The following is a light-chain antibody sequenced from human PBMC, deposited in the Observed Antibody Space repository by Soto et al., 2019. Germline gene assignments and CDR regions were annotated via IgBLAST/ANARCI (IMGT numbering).Light chain of an antibody. CDR3: QHLNSYTIS. CDR2: AAS. CDR1: QGISSY. Sequence: DIQMTQSPSSLSASVGDRVTITCRASQGISSYLAWYQQKPGKDPKILIYAASTLQSGVPSRFSGSGSGTEFTLTISSLQTEDFATYLCQHLNSYTISFGQGTRLEIK. V-gene: IGKV1-9*01. J-gene: IGKJ5*01.